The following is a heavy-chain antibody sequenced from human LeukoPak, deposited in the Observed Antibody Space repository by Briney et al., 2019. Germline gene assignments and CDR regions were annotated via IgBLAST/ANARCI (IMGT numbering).Heavy chain of an antibody. D-gene: IGHD3-3*01. CDR1: GGSFSGYY. CDR3: ARDHYDFWSGYYRSDAFDI. CDR2: INHSGST. J-gene: IGHJ3*02. V-gene: IGHV4-34*01. Sequence: SETLSLTCAVYGGSFSGYYWSWIRQPPGKGLEWIGEINHSGSTNYNPSLKSRVTISVDTSKNQFSLKLSSVTAADTAVYYCARDHYDFWSGYYRSDAFDIWGQGTMVTVSS.